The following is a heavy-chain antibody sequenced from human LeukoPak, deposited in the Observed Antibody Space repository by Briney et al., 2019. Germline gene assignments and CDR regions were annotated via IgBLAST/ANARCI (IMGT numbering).Heavy chain of an antibody. J-gene: IGHJ4*02. CDR3: VRGVLDSSDFYYFDY. V-gene: IGHV4-4*07. Sequence: SETLSLTYSVSGASITPYCWTYIRQPAGKGLEWIGHIYSDGSTNYNPSLKSRVTMSVDTSKNQFSLKLSSVTAADTAVYYCVRGVLDSSDFYYFDYWGQGTLVTVSS. CDR2: IYSDGST. CDR1: GASITPYC. D-gene: IGHD3-22*01.